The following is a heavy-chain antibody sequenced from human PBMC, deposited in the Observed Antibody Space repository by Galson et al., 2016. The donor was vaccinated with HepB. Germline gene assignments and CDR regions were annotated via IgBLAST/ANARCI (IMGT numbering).Heavy chain of an antibody. D-gene: IGHD4-17*01. J-gene: IGHJ4*02. CDR3: AKAEMTTVTRFEH. CDR1: GISFSSHA. CDR2: VRGSGGTT. V-gene: IGHV3-23*01. Sequence: SLRLSCAASGISFSSHAMSWVRQAPGKGLEWVSAVRGSGGTTYYADSVKGRFTISRDNSKNTLYLQMNSLRVEDTAIYYCAKAEMTTVTRFEHWGQGTLVTVSP.